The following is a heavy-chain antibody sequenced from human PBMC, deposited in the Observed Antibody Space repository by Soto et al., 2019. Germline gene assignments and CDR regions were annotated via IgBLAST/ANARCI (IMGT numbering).Heavy chain of an antibody. Sequence: QVQLVESGGGVVQPGRSLRFSCAASGFTFSSYAMHWVRQAPGKGLEWVAVISYDGSNKYYADSVKGRFTISRDNSKNTLYLQMNSLRAEDTAVYYCARSYSSGYGLDYWGQGTLVTVSS. D-gene: IGHD6-19*01. CDR1: GFTFSSYA. CDR2: ISYDGSNK. CDR3: ARSYSSGYGLDY. J-gene: IGHJ4*02. V-gene: IGHV3-30-3*01.